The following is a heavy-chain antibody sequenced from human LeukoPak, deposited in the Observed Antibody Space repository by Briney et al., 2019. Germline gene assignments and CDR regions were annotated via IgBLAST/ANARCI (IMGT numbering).Heavy chain of an antibody. Sequence: GGSLRLPCAASGFTFSSYSMNWVRQAPGKGMEWGSGIGGGGTFTYYADSVKGRFTIFRDNSRNTLYLQMNSLRADDTAVYYCAKDLDYTTYGYYLDYWGQGTLVTVSS. J-gene: IGHJ4*02. V-gene: IGHV3-23*01. CDR2: IGGGGTFT. CDR1: GFTFSSYS. D-gene: IGHD4-11*01. CDR3: AKDLDYTTYGYYLDY.